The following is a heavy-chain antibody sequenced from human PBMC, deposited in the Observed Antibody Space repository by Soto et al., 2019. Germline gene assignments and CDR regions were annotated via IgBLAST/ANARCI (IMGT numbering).Heavy chain of an antibody. CDR2: ISLDGGST. J-gene: IGHJ4*02. CDR3: PRLHLVQKVIDS. CDR1: GFIFSSYA. V-gene: IGHV3-23*01. Sequence: GGSLRLSCAASGFIFSSYAVSWVRQAPGKGLEWVSGISLDGGSTYYADSVKGRFTISRDSSKNTLYVQMHSLRAADTAPYLCPRLHLVQKVIDSCGPGPLVTVSS. D-gene: IGHD4-4*01.